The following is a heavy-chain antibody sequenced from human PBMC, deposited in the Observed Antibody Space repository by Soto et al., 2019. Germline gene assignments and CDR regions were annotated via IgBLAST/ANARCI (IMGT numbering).Heavy chain of an antibody. CDR1: GFTFSSYA. CDR3: TRDPREWELLYSYYYYGMDV. J-gene: IGHJ6*02. V-gene: IGHV3-23*01. Sequence: SLRLSCAASGFTFSSYAMSWVRQAPGKGLEWVSAISGSGGSTYYADSVKGRFTISRDNSKNTLYLQMNSLRAEDTAVYYCTRDPREWELLYSYYYYGMDVWGQGTTVTVSS. D-gene: IGHD1-26*01. CDR2: ISGSGGST.